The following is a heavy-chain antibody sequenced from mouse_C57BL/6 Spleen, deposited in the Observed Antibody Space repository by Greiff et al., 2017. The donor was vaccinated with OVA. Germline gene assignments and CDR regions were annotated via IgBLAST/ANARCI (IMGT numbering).Heavy chain of an antibody. CDR1: GFTFSNYW. J-gene: IGHJ2*01. CDR2: IRLKSDNYAT. Sequence: EVKLEESGGGLVQPGGSMKLSCVASGFTFSNYWMNWVRQSPEKGLEWVAQIRLKSDNYATHYAESVKGRFTISRDDSKSSVYLQMNNLRAEDTGIYYCTGPLSYFDYWGQGTTLTVSS. V-gene: IGHV6-3*01. CDR3: TGPLSYFDY.